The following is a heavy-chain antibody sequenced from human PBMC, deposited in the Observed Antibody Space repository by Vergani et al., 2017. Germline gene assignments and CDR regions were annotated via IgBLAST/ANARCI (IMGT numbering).Heavy chain of an antibody. J-gene: IGHJ6*03. CDR1: GGSISSGSYY. D-gene: IGHD6-19*01. Sequence: QVQLQQWGAGLLKPSETLSLTCTVSGGSISSGSYYWSWIRQPAGKGLEWIGRIYTSGSTNYNPSLKSRVTISVDKSKNQFSLKLSSVTAADTAVYYCARDGSYSSGWKGMDVWGKGTTVTVSS. CDR2: IYTSGST. CDR3: ARDGSYSSGWKGMDV. V-gene: IGHV4-61*02.